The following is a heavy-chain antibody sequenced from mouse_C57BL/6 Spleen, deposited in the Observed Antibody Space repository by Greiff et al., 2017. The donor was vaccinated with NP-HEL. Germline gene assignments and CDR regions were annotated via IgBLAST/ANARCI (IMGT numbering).Heavy chain of an antibody. CDR2: IYPGSGST. Sequence: QVQLQQPGADLVKPWASVKMSCNSSFYTFTSYFITFLKQIPLQGLEWIGDIYPGSGSTNYNDKCKSKATLTVYTSSSTAYMQLRGLTSEDSAVYYCARKVGYYGSSYGGYWGQGTTLTVSS. V-gene: IGHV1-55*01. J-gene: IGHJ2*01. CDR3: ARKVGYYGSSYGGY. D-gene: IGHD1-1*01. CDR1: FYTFTSYF.